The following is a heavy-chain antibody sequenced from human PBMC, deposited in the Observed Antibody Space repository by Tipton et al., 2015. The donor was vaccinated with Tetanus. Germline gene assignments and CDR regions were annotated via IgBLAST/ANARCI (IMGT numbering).Heavy chain of an antibody. CDR1: GFPLCSNW. D-gene: IGHD4-17*01. J-gene: IGHJ2*01. Sequence: CAGSGFPLCSNWVSWVRQAPGRGLQWVANIGPDGAANHYVDSVKGRFTISRDDAKNSLFLHMSSLRVEDTAVYYCARDQHGVHRLWGRGTLVTVSS. CDR3: ARDQHGVHRL. V-gene: IGHV3-7*05. CDR2: IGPDGAAN.